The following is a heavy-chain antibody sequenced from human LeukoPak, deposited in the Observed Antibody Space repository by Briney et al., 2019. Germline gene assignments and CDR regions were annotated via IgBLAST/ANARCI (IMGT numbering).Heavy chain of an antibody. CDR3: AEGLILGALLYYFDY. D-gene: IGHD1-26*01. V-gene: IGHV3-23*01. CDR1: GFTFRSCV. CDR2: ISGSGGST. Sequence: GGSLRLSCAASGFTFRSCVMSGVRQAPGKGLEWVSAISGSGGSTYYADSVKDRFTISRDNSKSTLYLQMNSLRAEDTAVYYCAEGLILGALLYYFDYWGQGTLVTVSS. J-gene: IGHJ4*02.